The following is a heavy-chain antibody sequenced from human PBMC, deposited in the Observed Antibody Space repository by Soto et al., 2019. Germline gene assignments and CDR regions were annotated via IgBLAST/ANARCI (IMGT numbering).Heavy chain of an antibody. D-gene: IGHD1-26*01. CDR1: GYSFSDYF. CDR2: INPKTAAT. Sequence: QVQLVQSGAEVKKSGASVKVSCKPSGYSFSDYFIQWVRQAPGQGLEWVAWINPKTAATNYAKKFQGRVSLTWDTSSTTAYMELTRLRPEETAVYYCARIKWGLNYYNGMDVWGQGTTVIVSS. CDR3: ARIKWGLNYYNGMDV. J-gene: IGHJ6*02. V-gene: IGHV1-2*02.